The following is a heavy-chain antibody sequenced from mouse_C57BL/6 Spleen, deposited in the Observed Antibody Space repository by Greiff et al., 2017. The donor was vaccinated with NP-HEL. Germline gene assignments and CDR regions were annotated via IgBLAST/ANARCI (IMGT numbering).Heavy chain of an antibody. D-gene: IGHD1-1*01. Sequence: VQLQQSGPELVKPGDSVKISCKASGYSFTGYFMNWVMQSHGKSLEWIGRINPYNGDTFYNQKFKGKATLTVDKSSSTAHMELRSLTSEDSAVYYCARGGNTTVVEGYWGQGTTLTVSS. CDR3: ARGGNTTVVEGY. CDR2: INPYNGDT. J-gene: IGHJ2*01. CDR1: GYSFTGYF. V-gene: IGHV1-20*01.